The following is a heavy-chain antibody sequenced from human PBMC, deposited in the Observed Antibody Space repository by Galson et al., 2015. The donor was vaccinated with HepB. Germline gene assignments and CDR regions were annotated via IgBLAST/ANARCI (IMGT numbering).Heavy chain of an antibody. CDR2: ISGSSTYI. J-gene: IGHJ5*02. CDR3: AKETAREQVIRGDNWFDP. CDR1: GISDNPFA. Sequence: SLRLSCAVSGISDNPFAMSWVRQAPGKGLEWVSVISGSSTYIYYAESVKGRFTISRDNSKNTVYLQMNSLRPEDTAMYYCAKETAREQVIRGDNWFDPWGQGTLVTVSS. V-gene: IGHV3-23*01. D-gene: IGHD6-6*01.